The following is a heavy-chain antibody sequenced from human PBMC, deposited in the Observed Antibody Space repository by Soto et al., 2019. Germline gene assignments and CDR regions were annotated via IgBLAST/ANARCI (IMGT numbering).Heavy chain of an antibody. CDR3: ANDKGNYYFDY. V-gene: IGHV3-30*18. J-gene: IGHJ4*02. Sequence: QVQLVESGGDVVQPGRSLRLSCTASGITFSLSGMHWVRQAPGKGLEWVTFISSDGRTIYYEDSVKGRFTISRDDSENTVYLQMHSLRADDTAVYYCANDKGNYYFDYWGQGTQVTVSS. CDR1: GITFSLSG. CDR2: ISSDGRTI.